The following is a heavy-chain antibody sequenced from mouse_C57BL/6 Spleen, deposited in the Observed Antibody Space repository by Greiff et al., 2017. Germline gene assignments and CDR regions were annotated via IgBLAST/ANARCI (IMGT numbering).Heavy chain of an antibody. CDR2: IHPNSGST. J-gene: IGHJ2*01. Sequence: VQLQQPGAELVKPGASVKLSCKASGYTFTSYWMHWVKQRPGQGLEWIGMIHPNSGSTNYNEKFKSKATLTVDKSSSTAYMQLSSLTSEDSAVYYCARSITTVVAPYLDYWGQGTTLTVSS. V-gene: IGHV1-64*01. CDR3: ARSITTVVAPYLDY. CDR1: GYTFTSYW. D-gene: IGHD1-1*01.